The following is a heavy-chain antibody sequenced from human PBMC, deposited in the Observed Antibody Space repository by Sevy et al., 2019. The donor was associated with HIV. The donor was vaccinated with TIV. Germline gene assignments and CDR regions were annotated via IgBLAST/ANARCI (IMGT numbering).Heavy chain of an antibody. CDR3: VRADPAQHFDS. J-gene: IGHJ4*02. Sequence: ASVKVSCKASGDTLINNYMHWVRQAPGQGLEWMGIIDPSGGNASYAQKFQGRVTMTRDTSTSTLYMDLSSLRSEDTAVYYCVRADPAQHFDSWGQGTLVTVSS. CDR2: IDPSGGNA. V-gene: IGHV1-46*01. CDR1: GDTLINNY.